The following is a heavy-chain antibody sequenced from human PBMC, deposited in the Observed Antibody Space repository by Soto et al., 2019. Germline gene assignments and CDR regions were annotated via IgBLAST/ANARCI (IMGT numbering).Heavy chain of an antibody. CDR1: GFTFSNCA. V-gene: IGHV3-23*01. D-gene: IGHD5-12*01. Sequence: LGGSLRLSCSASGFTFSNCAMSWVRQAPGKGLEWVSTISGRGGSTYYADSVKGRLTISRDNSKNTLFLQMNSLRAEDTAVYYCAKRFYREEDGYNFFDSWGQGTLVTVSS. CDR3: AKRFYREEDGYNFFDS. J-gene: IGHJ4*02. CDR2: ISGRGGST.